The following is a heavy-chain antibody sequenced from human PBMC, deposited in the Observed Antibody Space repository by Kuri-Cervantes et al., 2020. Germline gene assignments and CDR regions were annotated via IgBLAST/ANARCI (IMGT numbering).Heavy chain of an antibody. CDR1: GFTFSSYG. D-gene: IGHD3-10*01. Sequence: GESLKISCAASGFTFSSYGMHWVRQAPGKGLEWVAVIWYDGSNKYYADSVKGRFTISRDNSKNTLYLQMNSLRAEDTSVYYCAKEGRGDHYYADYWGQGTLVTVSS. J-gene: IGHJ4*02. CDR2: IWYDGSNK. CDR3: AKEGRGDHYYADY. V-gene: IGHV3-30*02.